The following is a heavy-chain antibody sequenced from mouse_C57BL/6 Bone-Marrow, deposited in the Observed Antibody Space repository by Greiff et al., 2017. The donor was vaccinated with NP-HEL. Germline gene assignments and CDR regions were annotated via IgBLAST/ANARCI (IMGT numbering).Heavy chain of an antibody. CDR2: INPSNGGT. CDR1: GYTFTDYY. CDR3: ARRMWYFDV. J-gene: IGHJ1*03. Sequence: VQLQQSGPVLVKPGASVKMSCKASGYTFTDYYMNWVKQSHGKSLEWIGVINPSNGGTSYNQKFKGKATLTVDKSSSTAYMELNSLTSEDSAVYYCARRMWYFDVWGTGTTVTVSS. V-gene: IGHV1-19*01.